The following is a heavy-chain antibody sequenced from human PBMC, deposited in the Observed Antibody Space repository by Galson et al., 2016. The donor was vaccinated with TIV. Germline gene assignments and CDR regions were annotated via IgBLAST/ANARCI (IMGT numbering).Heavy chain of an antibody. CDR3: VREVEEKLLN. CDR1: GFTLTSYW. V-gene: IGHV3-74*03. J-gene: IGHJ4*02. CDR2: MNRGGTIK. D-gene: IGHD2-15*01. Sequence: SLRLSCAVSGFTLTSYWMHWVRQVPGKGLFWVSSMNRGGTIKLYAESVRGRFTISRDSVKNTLFLQMNVLSGDDTAVYFCVREVEEKLLNWGQGTLVTVSS.